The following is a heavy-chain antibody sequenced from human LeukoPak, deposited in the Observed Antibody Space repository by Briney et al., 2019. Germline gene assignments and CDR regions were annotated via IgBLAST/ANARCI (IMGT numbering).Heavy chain of an antibody. D-gene: IGHD6-13*01. J-gene: IGHJ4*02. Sequence: PSETLSLTCTVSGGSISSSSYYWGWIRQPPGKGLEWIGSIYYSGSTYYNPSLKSRVTISVDTSKNQFSLKLISVTAADTAVYYCANIAAAGPGTPFFNYWGQGTLVTVSS. V-gene: IGHV4-39*07. CDR1: GGSISSSSYY. CDR2: IYYSGST. CDR3: ANIAAAGPGTPFFNY.